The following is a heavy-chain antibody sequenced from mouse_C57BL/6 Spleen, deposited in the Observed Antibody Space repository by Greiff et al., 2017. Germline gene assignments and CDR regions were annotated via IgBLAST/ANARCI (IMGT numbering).Heavy chain of an antibody. D-gene: IGHD1-1*01. J-gene: IGHJ4*01. Sequence: EVQLVESGEGLVKPGGSLKLSCAASGFTFSSYAMSWVRQTPEKRLEWVAYISSGGDYIYYADTVKGRFTISRDNARNTLYLQMSSLKSEDTAMYYCTRDNITTVVSYYAMDYWGQGTSVTVSS. CDR3: TRDNITTVVSYYAMDY. CDR2: ISSGGDYI. CDR1: GFTFSSYA. V-gene: IGHV5-9-1*02.